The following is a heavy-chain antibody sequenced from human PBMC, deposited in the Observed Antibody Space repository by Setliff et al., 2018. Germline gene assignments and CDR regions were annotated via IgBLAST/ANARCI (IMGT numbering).Heavy chain of an antibody. CDR3: ARVGYAYNFWSGYSMKNAFDI. V-gene: IGHV4-59*08. J-gene: IGHJ3*02. CDR1: GGSINSYY. CDR2: IYYSGST. Sequence: SETLSLTCIVSGGSINSYYWNWIRQPPGKGLEWIGYIYYSGSTNYNPSLKSRVTISVDTSKNQFSLKLSSVTAADTAVYYCARVGYAYNFWSGYSMKNAFDIWGQGTMVTVSS. D-gene: IGHD3-3*01.